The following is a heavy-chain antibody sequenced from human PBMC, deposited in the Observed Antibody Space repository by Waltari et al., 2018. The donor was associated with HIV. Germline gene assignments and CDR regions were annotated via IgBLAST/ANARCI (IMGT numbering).Heavy chain of an antibody. D-gene: IGHD4-4*01. CDR3: ARGDYRPFDY. V-gene: IGHV3-66*01. CDR2: RHHDGST. Sequence: EVHLVESGGGLVQPGGSLRLSCAASGFTVSNSFMSWVRQAPGKGLEWVSIRHHDGSTYNANSVKGRLTISRDNSKNTLYLQMNSLRVEDTAVYYCARGDYRPFDYWGQGTLVTVSS. CDR1: GFTVSNSF. J-gene: IGHJ4*02.